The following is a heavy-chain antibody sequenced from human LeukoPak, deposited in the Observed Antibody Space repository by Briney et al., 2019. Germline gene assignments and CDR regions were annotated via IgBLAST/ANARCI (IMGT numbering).Heavy chain of an antibody. CDR3: ARGGPYRYNNWFDP. D-gene: IGHD5-18*01. J-gene: IGHJ5*02. V-gene: IGHV4-59*01. Sequence: PSETLSLTCTVSGGSISSYYWSWTRQPPGKGLEWIGYIYYSGSTNYNPSLKSRVTISVDTSKNQFSLKLSSVTAADTAVYYCARGGPYRYNNWFDPWGQGTLVTVSS. CDR1: GGSISSYY. CDR2: IYYSGST.